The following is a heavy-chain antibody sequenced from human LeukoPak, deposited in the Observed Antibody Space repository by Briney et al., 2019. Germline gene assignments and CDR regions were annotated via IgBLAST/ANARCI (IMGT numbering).Heavy chain of an antibody. J-gene: IGHJ5*02. Sequence: SETLSLTCTVSGGSISSSSYYWGWIRQPPGKGLEWIRSIYYSGSTYYNPSLKSRVTISLDTSKNQFSLKLTSVTAADTAIYYCARAYCSGGSCYPSRGMFDPWGQGTLVTVSS. V-gene: IGHV4-39*07. D-gene: IGHD2-15*01. CDR2: IYYSGST. CDR1: GGSISSSSYY. CDR3: ARAYCSGGSCYPSRGMFDP.